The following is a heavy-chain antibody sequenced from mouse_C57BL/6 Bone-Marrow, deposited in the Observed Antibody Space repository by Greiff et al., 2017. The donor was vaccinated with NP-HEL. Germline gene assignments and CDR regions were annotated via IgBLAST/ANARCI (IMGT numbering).Heavy chain of an antibody. CDR3: VRHDDSSGYNFDY. J-gene: IGHJ2*01. D-gene: IGHD3-2*02. CDR1: GFSFNTYA. V-gene: IGHV10-1*01. Sequence: GGGLVQPKGSLKLSCAASGFSFNTYAMNWVRQAPGKGLEWVARIRSKSNNYATYYADSVKDRFTISRDDSESMLYLQMNNLKTGDTAMYYCVRHDDSSGYNFDYWGQGTTLTVSS. CDR2: IRSKSNNYAT.